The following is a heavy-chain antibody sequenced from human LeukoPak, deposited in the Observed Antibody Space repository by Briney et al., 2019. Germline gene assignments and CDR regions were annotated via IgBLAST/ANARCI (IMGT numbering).Heavy chain of an antibody. CDR2: INPNSGGT. V-gene: IGHV1-2*02. J-gene: IGHJ4*02. Sequence: GASVKVSCKASGYTFTGYYMHWVRQAPGQGLEWMGWINPNSGGTNYAQKLQGRVTMTRDTSISTAYMELSRLRSDDTAVYYCAREGTITMVIDYWGQGTLVTVSS. CDR1: GYTFTGYY. CDR3: AREGTITMVIDY. D-gene: IGHD3-10*01.